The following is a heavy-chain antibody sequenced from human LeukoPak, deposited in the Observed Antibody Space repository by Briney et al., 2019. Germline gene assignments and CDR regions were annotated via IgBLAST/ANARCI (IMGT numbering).Heavy chain of an antibody. Sequence: SETLSLTCTVSGGSVSSNDYYWGWIRQPPGKGLGWIGSIYYTGSTYYTPSLKSGVTISIDTSKNLFSLNLSSVTAADTAVYYCARDAVYYDFWSGPPSYFDYWGQGTLVTVSS. CDR1: GGSVSSNDYY. V-gene: IGHV4-39*02. CDR3: ARDAVYYDFWSGPPSYFDY. D-gene: IGHD3-3*01. CDR2: IYYTGST. J-gene: IGHJ4*02.